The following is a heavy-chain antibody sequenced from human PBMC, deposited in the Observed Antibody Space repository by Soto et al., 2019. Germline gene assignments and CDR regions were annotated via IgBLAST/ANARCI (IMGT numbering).Heavy chain of an antibody. Sequence: QVQLQESGPGLVKPSETLSLTCTVSGGSISSYYWSWIRQPPGKGLEWIGYIYYSGSTNYNPSLKSRVTISVDTSKTQFSLKLSSVTAADTAVYYCARDTYGSGRSGFDPWGQGTLVTVAS. D-gene: IGHD3-10*01. CDR1: GGSISSYY. CDR3: ARDTYGSGRSGFDP. CDR2: IYYSGST. J-gene: IGHJ5*02. V-gene: IGHV4-59*01.